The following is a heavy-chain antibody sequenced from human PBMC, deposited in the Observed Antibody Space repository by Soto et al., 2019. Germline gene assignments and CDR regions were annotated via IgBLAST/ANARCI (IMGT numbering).Heavy chain of an antibody. CDR1: GGTFSSYA. D-gene: IGHD6-6*01. Sequence: SVKVSCKASGGTFSSYAISWVRQAPGQGLEWMGGIIPIFGTANYAQKFQGRVTITADESTSTAYMELSSLRSEDTAVYYCARDGGWYSSSPEYFDYWGQGTLVTVSS. CDR2: IIPIFGTA. CDR3: ARDGGWYSSSPEYFDY. V-gene: IGHV1-69*13. J-gene: IGHJ4*02.